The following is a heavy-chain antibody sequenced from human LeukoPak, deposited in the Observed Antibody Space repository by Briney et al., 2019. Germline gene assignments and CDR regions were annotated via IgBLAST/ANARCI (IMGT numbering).Heavy chain of an antibody. V-gene: IGHV1-24*01. CDR3: ALYYYGSGSPPRHYYYYYGMDV. CDR2: FDPEDGET. D-gene: IGHD3-10*01. CDR1: GYTLTELS. J-gene: IGHJ6*04. Sequence: EASVKVSCKVSGYTLTELSMHWVRQAPGKGLEWMGGFDPEDGETIYAQKFQGRVTITADKSTSTAYMELSSLRSEDTAVYYCALYYYGSGSPPRHYYYYYGMDVWGKGTTVTVSS.